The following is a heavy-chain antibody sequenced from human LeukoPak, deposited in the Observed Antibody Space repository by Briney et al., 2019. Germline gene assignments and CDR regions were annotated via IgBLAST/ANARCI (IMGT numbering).Heavy chain of an antibody. CDR2: INHSGST. V-gene: IGHV4-34*01. Sequence: SETLSLTCAVYGGSFSGYYWSWIRQPPGKGLEWIGEINHSGSTNYNPSLKSRVTISVDTSKNQFSLKLSSVTAADTAVYYCASQNTLRGYSYGGWFDPWGQGTLVTVSS. CDR3: ASQNTLRGYSYGGWFDP. D-gene: IGHD5-18*01. J-gene: IGHJ5*02. CDR1: GGSFSGYY.